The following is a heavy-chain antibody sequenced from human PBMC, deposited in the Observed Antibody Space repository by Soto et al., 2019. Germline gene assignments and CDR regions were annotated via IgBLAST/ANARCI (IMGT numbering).Heavy chain of an antibody. J-gene: IGHJ6*02. D-gene: IGHD3-10*01. CDR1: GGSISSSNW. Sequence: QVQLQESGPGLVKPSGTLSLTCAVSGGSISSSNWWSWVRQPPGKGLEWIGEIYHSGSTNYNPSLKGRVTISVDKSKSQCSLKLSSVTAADTAVYYCAGALWFGEMGGGMDVWGQGTTVTVSS. CDR3: AGALWFGEMGGGMDV. V-gene: IGHV4-4*02. CDR2: IYHSGST.